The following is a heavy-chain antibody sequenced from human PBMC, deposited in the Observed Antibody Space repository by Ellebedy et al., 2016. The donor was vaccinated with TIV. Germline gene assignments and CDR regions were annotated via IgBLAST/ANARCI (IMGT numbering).Heavy chain of an antibody. Sequence: MPSETLSLTCTVSGGSISSGGYYWSWIRQHPGKGLEWIGYIYYSGSTYYNPSLKRRVTISVDTSKNQFSLKLSSVTAADTAVYYCASTTGPIRGGVGEPFDYWGQGTLVTVSS. D-gene: IGHD3-10*01. CDR2: IYYSGST. CDR1: GGSISSGGYY. J-gene: IGHJ4*02. V-gene: IGHV4-61*08. CDR3: ASTTGPIRGGVGEPFDY.